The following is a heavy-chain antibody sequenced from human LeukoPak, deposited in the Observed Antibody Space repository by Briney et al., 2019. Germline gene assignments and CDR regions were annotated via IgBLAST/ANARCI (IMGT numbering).Heavy chain of an antibody. CDR1: GYTFTDYW. J-gene: IGHJ4*02. D-gene: IGHD3-22*01. Sequence: GESLKISCKTSGYTFTDYWIGWVRQMPGKGLEWMGIIYPGDSDIRYSPSFQGQVTISADKFISTAYLQWSSLKASDTAMYYCARRGSSGYYYIFDYWGQGTLVTVSS. V-gene: IGHV5-51*01. CDR3: ARRGSSGYYYIFDY. CDR2: IYPGDSDI.